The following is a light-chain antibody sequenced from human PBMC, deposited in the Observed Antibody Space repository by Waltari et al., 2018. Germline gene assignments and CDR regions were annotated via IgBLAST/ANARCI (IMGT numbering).Light chain of an antibody. J-gene: IGKJ1*01. Sequence: DIQMTQSPSSVSASVGDRVTITCRASQGISNWLAWYHQKPGKAPKLLIYAASILQTGVPSRFSGSGSGTDFTLTIRNLQPEDCATYFCQQGNSFPPTFGQGTRVEVK. V-gene: IGKV1-12*01. CDR1: QGISNW. CDR2: AAS. CDR3: QQGNSFPPT.